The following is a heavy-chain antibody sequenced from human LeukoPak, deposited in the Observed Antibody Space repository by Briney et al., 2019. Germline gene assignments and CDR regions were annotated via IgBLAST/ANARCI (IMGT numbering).Heavy chain of an antibody. Sequence: SETLSLTCTVSGGSISSYYWSWIRQPPGKGLEWIGYIYTSGSTNYNPSLKSRVTISVDTSKNQFSLKLSSVTAADTAVYYCARIGVTTYWFDPWGQGTLVTVSS. D-gene: IGHD4-11*01. V-gene: IGHV4-4*09. J-gene: IGHJ5*02. CDR1: GGSISSYY. CDR3: ARIGVTTYWFDP. CDR2: IYTSGST.